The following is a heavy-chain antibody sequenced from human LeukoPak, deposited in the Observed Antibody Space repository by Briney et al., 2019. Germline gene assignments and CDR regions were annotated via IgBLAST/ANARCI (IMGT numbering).Heavy chain of an antibody. Sequence: PGGSLRLSCAAPGFTFSTFDMSWVRQAPGKGLQWVSTISGAGGTTLFADSVKGRFGISRDNSNNKVFLQMNSLRVEDTAVYYCAKASDFDSSGFPIDVFDFWGQGLLVSVAS. CDR3: AKASDFDSSGFPIDVFDF. D-gene: IGHD3-22*01. J-gene: IGHJ4*02. CDR2: ISGAGGTT. V-gene: IGHV3-23*01. CDR1: GFTFSTFD.